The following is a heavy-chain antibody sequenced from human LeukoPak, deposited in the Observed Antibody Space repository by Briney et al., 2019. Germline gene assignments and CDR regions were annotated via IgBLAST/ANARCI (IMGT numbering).Heavy chain of an antibody. CDR1: GYTFTSYS. D-gene: IGHD6-13*01. V-gene: IGHV1-3*03. J-gene: IGHJ4*02. CDR3: ARDSGQQLGHVIDY. CDR2: INAGNGNT. Sequence: ASVKVSCKASGYTFTSYSMHWVRQAPGQRLEWMGWINAGNGNTKYSQEFQGRVTITRATSASTAYMELSSLRFEDMAVYYCARDSGQQLGHVIDYWGQGTLVTVSS.